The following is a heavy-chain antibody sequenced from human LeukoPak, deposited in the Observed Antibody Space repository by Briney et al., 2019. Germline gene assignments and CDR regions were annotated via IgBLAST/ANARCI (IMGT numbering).Heavy chain of an antibody. CDR2: IYCSGST. V-gene: IGHV4-59*01. J-gene: IGHJ4*02. D-gene: IGHD3-22*01. CDR1: GGSISSYY. Sequence: SETLSLTCTVSGGSISSYYWSWIRQPPGKGLEWIGYIYCSGSTNYNPSLKSRVTISVDTSKNQFSLKLSSVTAADTAVYYCARIKTDSSGYYFGGSYQYYFDYWGQGTLVTVSP. CDR3: ARIKTDSSGYYFGGSYQYYFDY.